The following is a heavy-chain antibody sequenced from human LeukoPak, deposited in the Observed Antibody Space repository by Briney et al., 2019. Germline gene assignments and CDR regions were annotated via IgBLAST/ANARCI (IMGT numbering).Heavy chain of an antibody. CDR3: ARGRGYSSSWYFDY. CDR2: ISSSGSTI. V-gene: IGHV3-48*03. CDR1: EFTLSSYE. D-gene: IGHD6-13*01. J-gene: IGHJ4*02. Sequence: PGGSLRLSCAASEFTLSSYEMNWVRQAPGKGLEWISYISSSGSTIYYADSVKGRFTISRDNAKNSLYLQMNSLRAEDTAVYYCARGRGYSSSWYFDYWGQGTLVTVSS.